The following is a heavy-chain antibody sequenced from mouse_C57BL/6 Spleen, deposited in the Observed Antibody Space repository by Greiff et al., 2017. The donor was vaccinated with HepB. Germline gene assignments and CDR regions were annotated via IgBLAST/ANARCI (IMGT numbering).Heavy chain of an antibody. CDR2: INPGSGGT. Sequence: QVQLQQSGAELVRPGTSVKVSCKASGYAFTNYLIEWVKQRPGQGLEWIGVINPGSGGTNYNEKFKGKATLTADKSSSTAYMQLSSLTSEDSAVYFCARAVWDYDVYYAMDYWGQGTSVTVSS. V-gene: IGHV1-54*01. CDR1: GYAFTNYL. CDR3: ARAVWDYDVYYAMDY. D-gene: IGHD2-4*01. J-gene: IGHJ4*01.